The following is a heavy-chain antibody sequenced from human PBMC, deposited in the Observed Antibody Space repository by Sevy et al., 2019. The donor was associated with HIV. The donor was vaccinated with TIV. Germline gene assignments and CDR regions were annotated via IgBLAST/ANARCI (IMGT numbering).Heavy chain of an antibody. CDR1: GYTFIAYY. CDR2: INPNSGDT. CDR3: ARTYYDSSGWEPYFQH. Sequence: ASVKVSCKASGYTFIAYYMQWVRQAPGQGLEWMGWINPNSGDTNYAQKFQDRVTMTRVTSTSTAYMELSSLRSDDTAVYDCARTYYDSSGWEPYFQHWGQGTLVTVSS. V-gene: IGHV1-2*02. J-gene: IGHJ1*01. D-gene: IGHD3-22*01.